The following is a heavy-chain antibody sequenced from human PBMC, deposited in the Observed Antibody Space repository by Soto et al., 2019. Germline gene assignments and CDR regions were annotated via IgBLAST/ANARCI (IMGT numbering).Heavy chain of an antibody. J-gene: IGHJ4*02. CDR1: GFTFTSYA. D-gene: IGHD4-4*01. Sequence: EVQLLESGGGLAQPGGSLRLSCAASGFTFTSYAMSWVRQAPGKGLGWVSGISASGDRTYYADSVKGRFTISRDNSKNTLYLQMNSLRDEDTAVFYCALSQSVTQKYYFDYWGQGTLVTVSS. CDR2: ISASGDRT. V-gene: IGHV3-23*01. CDR3: ALSQSVTQKYYFDY.